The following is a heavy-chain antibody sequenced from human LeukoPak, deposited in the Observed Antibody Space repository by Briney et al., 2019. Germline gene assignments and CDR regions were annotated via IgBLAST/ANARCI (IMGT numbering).Heavy chain of an antibody. D-gene: IGHD6-13*01. V-gene: IGHV3-21*01. CDR1: GFTFSSYS. CDR2: ISSSSSYI. CDR3: ARDLMGAAAAKADWFDP. Sequence: GGSLRLSCAASGFTFSSYSMNWVRQAPGKGLEWVSFISSSSSYIYYADSVKGRFTISRDNAKNSLYLQMNSLRAEDTAVYYCARDLMGAAAAKADWFDPWGQGTLVTVSS. J-gene: IGHJ5*02.